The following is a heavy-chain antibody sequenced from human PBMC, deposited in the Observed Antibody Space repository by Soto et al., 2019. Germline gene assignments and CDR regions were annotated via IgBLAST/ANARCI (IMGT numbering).Heavy chain of an antibody. V-gene: IGHV3-15*01. J-gene: IGHJ4*02. D-gene: IGHD3-22*01. CDR2: VKSKTDGGAT. Sequence: GGSLRLSCTASGFTFYNTWMSWVRQAPGKGLEWVGRVKSKTDGGATDYTAPVKGRFTISRDDSQNTLYLQMNSLRDEDTAVYYCARDRDYYDSSGYHFDYWGQGTLVTVSS. CDR3: ARDRDYYDSSGYHFDY. CDR1: GFTFYNTW.